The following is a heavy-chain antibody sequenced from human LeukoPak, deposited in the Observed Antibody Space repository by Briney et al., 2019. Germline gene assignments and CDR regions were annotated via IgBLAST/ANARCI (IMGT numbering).Heavy chain of an antibody. Sequence: GGSLRLSCEASGFTFRSYDMYWVRQAPGKGLEWVSVIYSGGSTYYADSAKGRFTISRDNSKNTLYLQMNSLRAEDTAVYYCAREVPFNYWGQGTLVTVSS. CDR3: AREVPFNY. CDR2: IYSGGST. J-gene: IGHJ4*02. V-gene: IGHV3-53*01. D-gene: IGHD1-1*01. CDR1: GFTFRSYD.